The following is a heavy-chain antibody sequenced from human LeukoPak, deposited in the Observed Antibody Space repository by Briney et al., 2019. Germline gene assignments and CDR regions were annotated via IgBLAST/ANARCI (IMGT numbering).Heavy chain of an antibody. J-gene: IGHJ6*03. Sequence: ASVKVSCKASGGTFSSYAISWVRQAPGQGLEWMGGIIPIFGTATYAQKFQGRVTITADESTSTAYMELSSLRSEDTAVYYCARAGCSSTSCYQGYYYYYYMDVWGKGTTVTVSS. CDR1: GGTFSSYA. CDR2: IIPIFGTA. CDR3: ARAGCSSTSCYQGYYYYYYMDV. V-gene: IGHV1-69*13. D-gene: IGHD2-2*01.